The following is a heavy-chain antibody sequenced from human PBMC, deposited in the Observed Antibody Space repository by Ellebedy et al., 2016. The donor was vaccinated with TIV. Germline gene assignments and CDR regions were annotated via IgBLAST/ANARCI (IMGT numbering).Heavy chain of an antibody. CDR1: GFTFSTYG. D-gene: IGHD1-1*01. V-gene: IGHV3-33*06. J-gene: IGHJ4*02. CDR2: IWYDGSNK. CDR3: TKDGSGTMNF. Sequence: GESLKISCAASGFTFSTYGMHWVRQAPGKGLEWVAVIWYDGSNKYYADSVKGRFTISRDNSKNMLYLQMNSLRADDTAVYYCTKDGSGTMNFWGQGTLVTVSS.